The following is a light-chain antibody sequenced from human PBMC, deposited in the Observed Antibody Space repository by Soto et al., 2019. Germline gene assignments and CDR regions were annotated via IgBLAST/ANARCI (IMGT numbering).Light chain of an antibody. Sequence: QSVLTQPPSVSGAPGQRVTISCTGSSSNIGAGYDVHWYQQVPGTVPTLLIYGNNNRPSGVPDRFSGSKSGTSASLAITGLQAEDEADYFCQSYDNSLSGNYVFGTGTKLTVL. CDR2: GNN. J-gene: IGLJ1*01. CDR1: SSNIGAGYD. V-gene: IGLV1-40*01. CDR3: QSYDNSLSGNYV.